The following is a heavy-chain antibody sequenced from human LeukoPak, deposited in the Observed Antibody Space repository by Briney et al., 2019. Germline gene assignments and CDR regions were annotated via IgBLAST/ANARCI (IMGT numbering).Heavy chain of an antibody. V-gene: IGHV3-23*01. CDR1: GFTFSTYA. CDR3: ARAIVVLPAPWFDP. D-gene: IGHD2-2*01. CDR2: ISGSGGST. J-gene: IGHJ5*02. Sequence: GGSLRLSCAASGFTFSTYAMSWVRQAPGKGLEWVSVISGSGGSTYYADSVKGRFTIPRDNSKNTLYLQMNSLRAEDTAVYYCARAIVVLPAPWFDPWGQGTLVTVSS.